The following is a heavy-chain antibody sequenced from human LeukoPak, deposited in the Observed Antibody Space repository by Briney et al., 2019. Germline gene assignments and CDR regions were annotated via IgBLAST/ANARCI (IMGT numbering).Heavy chain of an antibody. CDR2: IQTRGST. CDR1: GGSISSGGYY. Sequence: PSQTLSLTCTVSGGSISSGGYYWSWIRQPAGKGLEWIGRIQTRGSTNYNPSLKSRVTISIDTSKTQLSLKLNSVTAADTGVYYCARHDPIVGTPDAFDIWGQGTMVTVSS. V-gene: IGHV4-61*02. D-gene: IGHD1-26*01. CDR3: ARHDPIVGTPDAFDI. J-gene: IGHJ3*02.